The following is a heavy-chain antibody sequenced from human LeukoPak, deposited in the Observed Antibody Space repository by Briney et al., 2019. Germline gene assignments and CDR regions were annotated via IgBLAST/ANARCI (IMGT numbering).Heavy chain of an antibody. Sequence: GGSLRLSCAASGFISSSYWMHWVRQPPGKGLVYIACINTDGFSTSYADSVKGRFTISRDNAKNTLYLQMNSLRAEDTAVYYCARESSGNDYWGQGTLVTVSS. CDR2: INTDGFST. J-gene: IGHJ4*02. CDR1: GFISSSYW. V-gene: IGHV3-74*01. D-gene: IGHD3-22*01. CDR3: ARESSGNDY.